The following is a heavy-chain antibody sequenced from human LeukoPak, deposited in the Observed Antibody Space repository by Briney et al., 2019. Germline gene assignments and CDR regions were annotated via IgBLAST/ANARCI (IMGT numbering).Heavy chain of an antibody. D-gene: IGHD6-13*01. CDR2: ISAYNGNT. J-gene: IGHJ3*02. CDR3: ARWLFPTWYSSSWYSVSCAFDI. Sequence: GASVKVSCKASGYTFTSYGISWVRQAPGQGLEWMGWISAYNGNTNYAQKLQGRVTMTTDTSTSTAYMELRSLRSDDTAVYYCARWLFPTWYSSSWYSVSCAFDIWGQGTMVTVSS. CDR1: GYTFTSYG. V-gene: IGHV1-18*01.